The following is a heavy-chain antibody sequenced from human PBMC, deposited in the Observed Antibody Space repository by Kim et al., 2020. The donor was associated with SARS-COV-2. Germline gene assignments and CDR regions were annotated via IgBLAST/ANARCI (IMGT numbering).Heavy chain of an antibody. D-gene: IGHD3-10*01. V-gene: IGHV4-31*02. CDR3: ARGPRRLWFGELRGGWDP. J-gene: IGHJ5*02. Sequence: LTSRVTISVDTSKNQFSLKMSSVTAADTAVYYCARGPRRLWFGELRGGWDPWGQGTLVTVSS.